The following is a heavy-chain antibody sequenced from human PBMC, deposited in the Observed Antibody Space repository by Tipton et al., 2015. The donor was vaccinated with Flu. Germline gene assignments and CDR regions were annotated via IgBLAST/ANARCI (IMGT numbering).Heavy chain of an antibody. CDR2: FYNNGST. CDR3: AREGDDYSRGWYAS. Sequence: TLSLTCSVSGGSISTYYRSWIRQPAGKGLEWVGHFYNNGSTRYNPSLKNRCTMSADTSRSQFSLKVTSVTAADTAVYFCAREGDDYSRGWYASWGQGILVTVSS. CDR1: GGSISTYY. J-gene: IGHJ5*02. V-gene: IGHV4-4*07. D-gene: IGHD6-19*01.